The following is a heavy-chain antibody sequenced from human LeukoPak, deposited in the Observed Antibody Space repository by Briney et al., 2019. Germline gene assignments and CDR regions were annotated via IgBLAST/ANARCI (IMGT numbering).Heavy chain of an antibody. J-gene: IGHJ4*02. Sequence: GGSLRLSCAASGFTFSSYAMSWVRQAPGKGLEWVSAISGSGGSTYYADSVKGRFTISRDNSKNTLYLQMNSLRAEDTAVYYCARAYYYGSGSYQTFDYWGQGTLVTVSS. CDR1: GFTFSSYA. CDR3: ARAYYYGSGSYQTFDY. V-gene: IGHV3-23*01. D-gene: IGHD3-10*01. CDR2: ISGSGGST.